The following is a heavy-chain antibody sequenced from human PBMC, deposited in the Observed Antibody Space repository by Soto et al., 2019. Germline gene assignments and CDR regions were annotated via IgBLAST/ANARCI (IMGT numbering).Heavy chain of an antibody. CDR1: GGSFGGYY. Sequence: QVQLQQWGAGLLKPSETLSLTCAVYGGSFGGYYWTWIRQPPGTGLEWIGEINHSGSTNYNPSLKSRVTISVYTSKHQFSLKLTSVTAAHTAVYYCARDKITGLFDYWGQGTLITVSS. D-gene: IGHD2-8*02. V-gene: IGHV4-34*01. CDR2: INHSGST. J-gene: IGHJ4*02. CDR3: ARDKITGLFDY.